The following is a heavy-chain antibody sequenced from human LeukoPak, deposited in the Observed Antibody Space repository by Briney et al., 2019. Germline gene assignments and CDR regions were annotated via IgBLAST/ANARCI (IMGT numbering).Heavy chain of an antibody. D-gene: IGHD3-16*02. Sequence: GGSLRLSCAASGFTFSSSGMQWVRQAPGRGLEWVAFIQFDGTKTYYADSVKGRFTISRDSSKNTLYLQMNSLRVDDTAVYYCAKGAFVRLGELSPSWGQATLVTVSS. CDR1: GFTFSSSG. J-gene: IGHJ5*02. CDR2: IQFDGTKT. CDR3: AKGAFVRLGELSPS. V-gene: IGHV3-30*02.